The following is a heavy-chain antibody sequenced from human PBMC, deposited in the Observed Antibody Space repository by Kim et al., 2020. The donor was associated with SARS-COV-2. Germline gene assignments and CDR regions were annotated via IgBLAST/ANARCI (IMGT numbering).Heavy chain of an antibody. CDR1: GYTFTSYG. V-gene: IGHV1-18*01. Sequence: ASVKVSCKASGYTFTSYGISWVRQAPGQGLEWMGWISAYNGNTNYAQKLQDRVTMTTDTSTSTAYMELRSLRSDDTAVYYCARDKSHYYDYSWFDPWGQGTLVTVSS. D-gene: IGHD3-22*01. J-gene: IGHJ5*02. CDR3: ARDKSHYYDYSWFDP. CDR2: ISAYNGNT.